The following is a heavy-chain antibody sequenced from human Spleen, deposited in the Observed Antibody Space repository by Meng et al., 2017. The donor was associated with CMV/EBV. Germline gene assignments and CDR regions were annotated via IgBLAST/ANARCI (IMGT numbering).Heavy chain of an antibody. CDR3: ARRLSRGSSSRWFDP. CDR2: IYPGDSDT. CDR1: GYNFATAW. Sequence: SGYNFATAWIGWVRQMHGKGLEWMGVIYPGDSDTTYSPSFQGQVTISVDKSINTAYLQWSSLKASDTAIYYCARRLSRGSSSRWFDPWGQGTLVTVSS. J-gene: IGHJ5*02. D-gene: IGHD1-26*01. V-gene: IGHV5-51*01.